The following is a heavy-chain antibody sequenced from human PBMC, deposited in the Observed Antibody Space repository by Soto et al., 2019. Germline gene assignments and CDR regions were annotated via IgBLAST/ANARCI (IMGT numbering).Heavy chain of an antibody. Sequence: PEECLTSSCHDSGYNFASSWIIGVVQMPGKGLEWMGRIDPIDSYTNYSPSFQGHVTISADKSISTAYLQWSSLKASDTAMYYCARRYCSSASCPRNYYGMDVWGQGTTVTVSS. J-gene: IGHJ6*01. CDR3: ARRYCSSASCPRNYYGMDV. V-gene: IGHV5-10-1*01. CDR2: IDPIDSYT. CDR1: GYNFASSW. D-gene: IGHD2-2*01.